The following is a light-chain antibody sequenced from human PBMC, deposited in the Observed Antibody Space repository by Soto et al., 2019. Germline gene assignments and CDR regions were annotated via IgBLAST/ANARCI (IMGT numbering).Light chain of an antibody. V-gene: IGKV3-20*01. CDR1: QSVSSNY. CDR2: VSS. CDR3: QQYGSSPGLFT. Sequence: EIVLTQSPGTLSLSPGERATLSCRASQSVSSNYLPWYQQKAGQAPRLLIYVSSSRATGIPDRFSGSGSGTDFTLAISRLEPEDFAVYFCQQYGSSPGLFTFGPGSKVDFK. J-gene: IGKJ3*01.